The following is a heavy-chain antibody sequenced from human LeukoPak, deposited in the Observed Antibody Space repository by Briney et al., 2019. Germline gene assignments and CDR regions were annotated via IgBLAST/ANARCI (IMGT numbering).Heavy chain of an antibody. CDR2: ISSSSSYI. V-gene: IGHV3-21*01. CDR1: GFSFSSYS. J-gene: IGHJ6*03. D-gene: IGHD5-24*01. CDR3: ARDGVEMSTMPGGVGYYMDV. Sequence: GGSLRLSCAASGFSFSSYSMNWVRQAPGKGLEWVSSISSSSSYIYYADSVKGRFTLSRDNAKNSLYLQMHSLRAKDTAVYYCARDGVEMSTMPGGVGYYMDVWGKGTTVTVS.